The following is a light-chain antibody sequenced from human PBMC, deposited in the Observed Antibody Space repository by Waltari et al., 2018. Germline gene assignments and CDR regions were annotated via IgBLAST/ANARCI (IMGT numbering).Light chain of an antibody. V-gene: IGLV2-11*01. J-gene: IGLJ1*01. Sequence: QSVLTQPRSVSGSPGQSVAISCTGTSSDVGAYDYVSWYQQYPGKAPKVMIYGVYKRPSGVPVRFSGSKSGNTASLTISGLQAEDEADYYCSSYAASNNFVFGTGTKVTVL. CDR2: GVY. CDR3: SSYAASNNFV. CDR1: SSDVGAYDY.